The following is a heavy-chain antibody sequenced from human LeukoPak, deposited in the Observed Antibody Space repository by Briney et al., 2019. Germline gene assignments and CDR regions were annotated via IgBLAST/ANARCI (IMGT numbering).Heavy chain of an antibody. CDR3: ARDLWFGEFLDAFDI. J-gene: IGHJ3*02. CDR2: ISSSSSYI. V-gene: IGHV3-21*01. CDR1: GFPFSSYS. D-gene: IGHD3-10*01. Sequence: GSLRLSFAASGFPFSSYSMNWVRPAPGKGLEWVSSISSSSSYIYYVDSVKGRFTISRDNAKNSLYLQMNSLRAEDTAVYYCARDLWFGEFLDAFDIWGQGTMVTVSS.